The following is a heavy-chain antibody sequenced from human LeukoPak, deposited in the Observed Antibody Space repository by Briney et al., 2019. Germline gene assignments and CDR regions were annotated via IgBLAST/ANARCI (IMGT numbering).Heavy chain of an antibody. CDR3: ARRSTATYFFDN. Sequence: SETPSLTCTVSGGSISSTGSYWTWLRQYPGKGLEWIGYISYSGNTYYNPSLKSRVTISVDTSKNQFSLKLTSVTAADTAVYHCARRSTATYFFDNWGRGTLVTVSS. CDR2: ISYSGNT. D-gene: IGHD6-25*01. V-gene: IGHV4-31*03. J-gene: IGHJ4*02. CDR1: GGSISSTGSY.